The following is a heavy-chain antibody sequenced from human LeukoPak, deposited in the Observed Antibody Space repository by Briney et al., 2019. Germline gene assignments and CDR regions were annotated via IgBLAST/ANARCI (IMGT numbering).Heavy chain of an antibody. CDR3: ARGFRQWLALGAFDI. CDR2: IYYSGST. CDR1: GGSISSSSYY. Sequence: KSSETLSLTCTVSGGSISSSSYYWGWIRQPPGKGLEWIGSIYYSGSTCYNPSLKSRVTISVDTSKNQFSLKLSSVTAADTAVYYCARGFRQWLALGAFDIWGQGTMVTVSS. D-gene: IGHD6-19*01. J-gene: IGHJ3*02. V-gene: IGHV4-39*01.